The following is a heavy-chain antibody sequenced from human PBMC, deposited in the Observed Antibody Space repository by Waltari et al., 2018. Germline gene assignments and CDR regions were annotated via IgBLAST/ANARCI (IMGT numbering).Heavy chain of an antibody. CDR3: ARGMVGATSHMDV. Sequence: EVQLVESGGGLVKPGGSLRLSCAASGFTFSSYSMNWVRQAPGKGLEWVSSISSSSSYIYYADSVKGRFTISRDNAKNSLYLQMNSLRAEDTAVYYCARGMVGATSHMDVWGKGTTVTVSS. V-gene: IGHV3-21*01. CDR1: GFTFSSYS. CDR2: ISSSSSYI. J-gene: IGHJ6*03. D-gene: IGHD1-26*01.